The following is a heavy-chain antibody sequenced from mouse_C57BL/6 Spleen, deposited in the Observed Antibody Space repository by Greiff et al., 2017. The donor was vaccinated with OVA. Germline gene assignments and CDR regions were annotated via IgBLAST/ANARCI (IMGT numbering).Heavy chain of an antibody. D-gene: IGHD4-1*01. Sequence: EVHLVESGGGLVKPGGSLKLSCAASGFTFSSYAMSWVRQTPEKRLEWVATISDGGSYTYYPDNVKGRFTISRDNAKNNLYLQMSHLKSEDTAMYYCARSNWDVWYFDVWGTGTTVTVSS. CDR1: GFTFSSYA. CDR3: ARSNWDVWYFDV. CDR2: ISDGGSYT. J-gene: IGHJ1*03. V-gene: IGHV5-4*01.